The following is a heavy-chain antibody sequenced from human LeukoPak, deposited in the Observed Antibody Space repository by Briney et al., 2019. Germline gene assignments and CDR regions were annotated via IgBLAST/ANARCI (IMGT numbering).Heavy chain of an antibody. J-gene: IGHJ4*02. CDR3: ARVYYDSSGYGGFDY. Sequence: GGSLRLSCAASGFTFDDYGMSWVRQAPGKGLECVSGINWNGGSTGYADSVKGRFTISRDSAKNSLYLQMNSLRAEDTALYYCARVYYDSSGYGGFDYWGQGTLVTVSS. V-gene: IGHV3-20*04. D-gene: IGHD3-22*01. CDR1: GFTFDDYG. CDR2: INWNGGST.